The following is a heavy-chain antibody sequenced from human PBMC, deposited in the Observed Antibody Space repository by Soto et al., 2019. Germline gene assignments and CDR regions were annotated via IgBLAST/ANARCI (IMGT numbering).Heavy chain of an antibody. V-gene: IGHV1-8*01. CDR2: MNPNSGNT. J-gene: IGHJ6*02. CDR3: ARERGNIVLMVYAIRVVYGMDV. Sequence: QVQLVQSGAEVKKPGASVKVSCKASGYTFTSYDINWVRQATGQGLEWMGWMNPNSGNTGYAQKFQGGVTMTRNTSMSTSYMELSSLRSEDPAVYYCARERGNIVLMVYAIRVVYGMDVWGQGTTVTVSS. CDR1: GYTFTSYD. D-gene: IGHD2-8*01.